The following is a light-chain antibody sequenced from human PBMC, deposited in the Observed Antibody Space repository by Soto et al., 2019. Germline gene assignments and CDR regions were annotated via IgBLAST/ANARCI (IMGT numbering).Light chain of an antibody. V-gene: IGKV1-5*03. CDR1: QSCSPW. CDR3: QQYYTYPRT. Sequence: DIQMTQSPSTLSASVGDRVTITCRASQSCSPWLAWYQQKPGKAPNLLIYKASSLESGVPSRFSGSGSGTEFTRTISSLQPDDFATYYCQQYYTYPRTFGQGTKVEIK. J-gene: IGKJ1*01. CDR2: KAS.